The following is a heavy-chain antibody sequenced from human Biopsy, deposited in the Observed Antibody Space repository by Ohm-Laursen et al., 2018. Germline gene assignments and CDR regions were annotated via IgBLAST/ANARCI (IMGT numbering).Heavy chain of an antibody. J-gene: IGHJ5*02. CDR2: MNPDSGKT. V-gene: IGHV1-8*01. Sequence: GASVKVSCKTSGYTFTSYEINWVRQATGQGLEWMGWMNPDSGKTGYAQNFQGRVTMTRNTSISTAYMELSSLRSEDTAVYFCARADPPLFYYGSGSSNWFDPWGQGTLVTVSS. CDR1: GYTFTSYE. CDR3: ARADPPLFYYGSGSSNWFDP. D-gene: IGHD3-10*01.